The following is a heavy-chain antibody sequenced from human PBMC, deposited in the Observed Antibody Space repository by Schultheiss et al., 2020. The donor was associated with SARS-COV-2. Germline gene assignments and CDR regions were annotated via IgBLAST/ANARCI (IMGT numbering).Heavy chain of an antibody. CDR1: GGSISSSSYY. CDR2: IYYSGST. D-gene: IGHD3-10*01. J-gene: IGHJ6*02. Sequence: SQTLSLTCTVSGGSISSSSYYWGWIRQPPGKGLEWIGSIYYSGSTNYNPSLKSRVTISVDTSKNQFSLKLSSVTAADTAVYYCASTRGVRAYGMDVWGQGTTVTVSS. V-gene: IGHV4-39*07. CDR3: ASTRGVRAYGMDV.